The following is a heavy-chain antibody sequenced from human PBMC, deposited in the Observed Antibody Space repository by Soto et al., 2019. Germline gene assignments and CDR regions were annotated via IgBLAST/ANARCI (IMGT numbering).Heavy chain of an antibody. CDR3: AREGLDTAGFFDI. D-gene: IGHD6-13*01. CDR1: GFSFSRYW. CDR2: IKSDGTST. J-gene: IGHJ3*02. V-gene: IGHV3-74*01. Sequence: PGGSLRLSCVASGFSFSRYWMHWVRQAPGKGLEWVSRIKSDGTSTSYADSVKGRFTISRDNARNTLYLQMDNLRAEDTAVYYCAREGLDTAGFFDIWGQGTMVTVSS.